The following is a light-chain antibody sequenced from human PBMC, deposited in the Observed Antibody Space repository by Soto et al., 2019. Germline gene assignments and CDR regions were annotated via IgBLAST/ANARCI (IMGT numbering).Light chain of an antibody. CDR2: DVS. J-gene: IGLJ2*01. CDR1: SSDLGGYNY. V-gene: IGLV2-11*01. Sequence: QSALTQPRSVSGSPGQSVTISCTGTSSDLGGYNYVSWYQQHPGNAPKLMIYDVSKRPSGVLDRFSGSKSGNTASLTISGLQAEDEADYYCCSYAGSYTFVVFGGGTKLTVL. CDR3: CSYAGSYTFVV.